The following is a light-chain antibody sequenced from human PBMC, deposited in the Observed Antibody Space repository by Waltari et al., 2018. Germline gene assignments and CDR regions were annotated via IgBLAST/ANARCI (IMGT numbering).Light chain of an antibody. J-gene: IGLJ2*01. CDR2: EVD. Sequence: QSALTQPASVSGSPGQSITISCSGTSSAVGSYNLVSWYQPPPGKAPKLIIYEVDKRPSVVSNRVSGAKSANTASLTISGLQAEDEADYYCCSYAGSNLHVVFGGGTKLTVL. CDR3: CSYAGSNLHVV. V-gene: IGLV2-23*02. CDR1: SSAVGSYNL.